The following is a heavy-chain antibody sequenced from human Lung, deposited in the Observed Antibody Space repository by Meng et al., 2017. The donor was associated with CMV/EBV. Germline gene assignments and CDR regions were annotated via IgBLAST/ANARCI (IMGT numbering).Heavy chain of an antibody. CDR3: ARDRYQLPYDS. V-gene: IGHV3-21*01. CDR2: ITPFSDYI. CDR1: GFAFSNYK. D-gene: IGHD2-2*01. J-gene: IGHJ4*02. Sequence: GGSXRLXXSASGFAFSNYKMDWVRQAPGRGLELVSSITPFSDYIYYGDSVKGRFTISRDNGKNSLYLQMNSLGDEDTAVYYCARDRYQLPYDSWGQGTLVTVSS.